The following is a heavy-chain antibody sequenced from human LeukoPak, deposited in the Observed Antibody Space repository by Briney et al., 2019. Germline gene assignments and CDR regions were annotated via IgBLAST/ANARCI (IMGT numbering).Heavy chain of an antibody. CDR1: GYTFTSYA. Sequence: ASVKVSCKASGYTFTSYAMHWVRQAPGQRLEWMGWINAGNGNPKYSQKFQGRVTITRDTSASTAYMELSSLRSEDTAVYYCARDQGGYCSGGSCYSSRVLFDYWGQGTLVTVSS. CDR2: INAGNGNP. J-gene: IGHJ4*02. D-gene: IGHD2-15*01. V-gene: IGHV1-3*01. CDR3: ARDQGGYCSGGSCYSSRVLFDY.